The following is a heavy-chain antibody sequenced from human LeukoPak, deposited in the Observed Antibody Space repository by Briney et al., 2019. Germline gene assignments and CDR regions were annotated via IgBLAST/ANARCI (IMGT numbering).Heavy chain of an antibody. CDR1: GYTFTSYY. CDR3: ASELSRGDEGFDY. V-gene: IGHV1-46*01. Sequence: ASVKVSCKASGYTFTSYYMHWVRQASGQGLEWMGIINPSGGSTSYAQKFQGRVIMTRDTSTSTVYMELSSLRSEDTAVYYCASELSRGDEGFDYWAREPWSPSPQ. CDR2: INPSGGST. D-gene: IGHD3-10*01. J-gene: IGHJ4*02.